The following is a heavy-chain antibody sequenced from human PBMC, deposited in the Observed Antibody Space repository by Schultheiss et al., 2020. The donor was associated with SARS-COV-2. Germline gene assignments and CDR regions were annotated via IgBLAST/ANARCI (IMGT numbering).Heavy chain of an antibody. Sequence: SETLSLTCAVYGGSFSGYYWSWIRQPPGKGLEWVGEINHSASTNYNPSLKSRVTMSVDTSKNQFSLNLTSVTAADTAIYYCARATYFYDSDNYLPPLFDYWGQGTLVTVSS. V-gene: IGHV4-34*01. CDR3: ARATYFYDSDNYLPPLFDY. CDR2: INHSAST. CDR1: GGSFSGYY. J-gene: IGHJ4*02. D-gene: IGHD3-10*01.